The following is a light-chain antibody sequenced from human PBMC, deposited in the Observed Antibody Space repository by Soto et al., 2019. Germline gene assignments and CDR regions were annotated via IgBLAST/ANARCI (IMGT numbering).Light chain of an antibody. Sequence: EIVLTQSPGTLSLSPGDRATLSCRATQSVASSYLAWYQQKPGQAPRLLIYGASSRATGIPDKFSGSGSGTDFTLTISRLEPEDFAVYYCQQYDTSPPMYTFGQGTKVDIK. V-gene: IGKV3-20*01. CDR2: GAS. J-gene: IGKJ2*01. CDR1: QSVASSY. CDR3: QQYDTSPPMYT.